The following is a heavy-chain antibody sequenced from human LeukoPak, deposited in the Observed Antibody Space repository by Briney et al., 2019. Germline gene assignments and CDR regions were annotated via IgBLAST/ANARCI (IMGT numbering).Heavy chain of an antibody. CDR3: AREPAARGGRSIAVAGDAFDI. D-gene: IGHD6-19*01. CDR2: INSDGSST. V-gene: IGHV3-74*01. CDR1: GFTFSSYW. J-gene: IGHJ3*02. Sequence: PWGSLRLSCAASGFTFSSYWMHWVRQAPGKGLVWVSRINSDGSSTSYADSVKGRFTISRDNAKNTLYLQMNSLRAEDTAVYYCAREPAARGGRSIAVAGDAFDIWGQGTMVTVSS.